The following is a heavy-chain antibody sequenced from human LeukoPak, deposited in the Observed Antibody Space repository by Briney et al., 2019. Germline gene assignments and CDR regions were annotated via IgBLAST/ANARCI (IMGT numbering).Heavy chain of an antibody. CDR2: IYYSGST. J-gene: IGHJ5*02. D-gene: IGHD6-19*01. Sequence: WVRQPPGKGLEWIGSIYYSGSTYYNPSLKSRVTISVDTSKNQFSLKLSSVTAADTAVYYCARLVAAPRGWFDPWGQGTLVTVSS. V-gene: IGHV4-39*01. CDR3: ARLVAAPRGWFDP.